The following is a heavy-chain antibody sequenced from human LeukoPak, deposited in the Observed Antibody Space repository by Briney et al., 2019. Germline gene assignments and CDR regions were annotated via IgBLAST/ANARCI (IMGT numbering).Heavy chain of an antibody. CDR1: GYTFTSYD. V-gene: IGHV1-8*01. J-gene: IGHJ5*02. CDR3: ARGAIPGVVVPAATNWFDP. D-gene: IGHD2-2*01. CDR2: MNPNSGNT. Sequence: ASVKVSCKASGYTFTSYDINWVRQATGQGLEWVGWMNPNSGNTGYAQKFQGRVTMTRNTSISTAYMELSNLRSEDTAVYYCARGAIPGVVVPAATNWFDPWGQGTLVTVSS.